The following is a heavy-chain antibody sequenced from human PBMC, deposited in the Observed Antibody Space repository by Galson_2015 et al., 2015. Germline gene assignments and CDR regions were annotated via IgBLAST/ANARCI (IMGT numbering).Heavy chain of an antibody. CDR1: GFTFDDYA. J-gene: IGHJ3*01. Sequence: SLRLSCAASGFTFDDYAMHWVRQAPGKGLEWVSGISWSSGTIGYADSVKGRFTISRDNAKNSLYLQMNSLRAEDTALYHCIKDRGGYYFGAFDFWGQGTMVTVSS. CDR3: IKDRGGYYFGAFDF. CDR2: ISWSSGTI. V-gene: IGHV3-9*01. D-gene: IGHD3-3*01.